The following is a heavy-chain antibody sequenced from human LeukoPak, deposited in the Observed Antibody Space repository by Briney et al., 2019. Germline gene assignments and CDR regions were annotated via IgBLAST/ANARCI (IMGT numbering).Heavy chain of an antibody. CDR2: IIPIFGTA. Sequence: SVKVSCKASGGTFSNYAISWVRQAPGQGLEWMGGIIPIFGTANYAQKFQGRVTITADESTSTAYMELSSLRSEDTAVYYCARDGEYCGGDCYSEYNWFDPWGQGTLVTVSS. J-gene: IGHJ5*02. CDR3: ARDGEYCGGDCYSEYNWFDP. D-gene: IGHD2-21*01. CDR1: GGTFSNYA. V-gene: IGHV1-69*13.